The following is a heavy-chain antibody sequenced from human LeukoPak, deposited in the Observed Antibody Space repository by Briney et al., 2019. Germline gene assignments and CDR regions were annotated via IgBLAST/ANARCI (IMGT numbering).Heavy chain of an antibody. V-gene: IGHV4-4*02. CDR2: IYHSGST. Sequence: SGTLSLTCAVSGGSISSSNWWSWVRPPPGKGLEWIGEIYHSGSTNYNPSLRSRVTISVDKSKNQFSLKLSSVTAADTAVYYCARDHEGGNGEPYFDYWGQGTLVTASS. D-gene: IGHD1-14*01. J-gene: IGHJ4*02. CDR1: GGSISSSNW. CDR3: ARDHEGGNGEPYFDY.